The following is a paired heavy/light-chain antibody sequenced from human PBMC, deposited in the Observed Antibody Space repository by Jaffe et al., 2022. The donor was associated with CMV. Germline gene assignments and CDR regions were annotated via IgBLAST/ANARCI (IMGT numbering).Light chain of an antibody. CDR2: AAS. V-gene: IGKV1-NL1*01. Sequence: DIQMTQSPSSLSASVGDRVTITCRASQGIGNSLAWFQQKPGKAPKPLLYAASRLESGVPSRFSGSGSGTDYTLTISSLQPEDFATYYCQQFYRTPLTFGGGTKVEIK. CDR3: QQFYRTPLT. CDR1: QGIGNS. J-gene: IGKJ4*01.
Heavy chain of an antibody. Sequence: EVQLVESGGGLVKPGGSLRLSCAASGFTFSSYTINWVRQAPGKGLEWVSTISSSSSYIYYADSVKGRFSISRDNAKNTVSLQMNSLRAEDTAMYYCARGKDCGGDCFFDYWGQGTLVTVSS. D-gene: IGHD2-21*02. CDR3: ARGKDCGGDCFFDY. V-gene: IGHV3-21*01. J-gene: IGHJ4*02. CDR2: ISSSSSYI. CDR1: GFTFSSYT.